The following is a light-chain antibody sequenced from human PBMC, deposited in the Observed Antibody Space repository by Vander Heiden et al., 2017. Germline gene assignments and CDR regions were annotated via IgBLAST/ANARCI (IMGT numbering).Light chain of an antibody. Sequence: VVMTQFLLSLPVTLGQPASISCRSSQSLVYSDGNTYLSWFQQRPGQSPRRLIYKVSNRDSGVPDRFSGSGSDTDFTLKISRVEAEDVGIYYCMQGTHWPPWTFGQGTKVEIK. CDR1: QSLVYSDGNTY. J-gene: IGKJ1*01. CDR3: MQGTHWPPWT. V-gene: IGKV2-30*01. CDR2: KVS.